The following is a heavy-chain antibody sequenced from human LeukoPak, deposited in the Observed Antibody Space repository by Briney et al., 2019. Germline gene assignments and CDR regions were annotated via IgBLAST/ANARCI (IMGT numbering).Heavy chain of an antibody. V-gene: IGHV4-59*01. CDR2: ITYSGST. CDR1: GGSISSYY. D-gene: IGHD6-6*01. J-gene: IGHJ4*02. CDR3: ARWRGRAARHFDY. Sequence: ASETLSLTCTVSGGSISSYYWSWIRQPPGKGLEWIGYITYSGSTDHNPSLKSRVTISVDASKNQFSLKLTSVTAADTAVYYCARWRGRAARHFDYWGQGTLVTVSS.